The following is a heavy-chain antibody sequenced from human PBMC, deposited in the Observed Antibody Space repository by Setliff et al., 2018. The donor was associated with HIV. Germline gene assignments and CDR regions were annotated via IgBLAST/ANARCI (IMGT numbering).Heavy chain of an antibody. CDR1: GGSISSHY. CDR3: ARGRPSNYYYDSSGRGWGLGYFDY. J-gene: IGHJ4*02. CDR2: IYYSGST. V-gene: IGHV4-59*11. D-gene: IGHD3-22*01. Sequence: SETLSLTCTVSGGSISSHYWSWIRQPPGKGLEWIGSIYYSGSTNYNPSLKSRVTISVDTSKNQFSLKLSSVTAADTAVYYCARGRPSNYYYDSSGRGWGLGYFDYWGQGTLVTVSS.